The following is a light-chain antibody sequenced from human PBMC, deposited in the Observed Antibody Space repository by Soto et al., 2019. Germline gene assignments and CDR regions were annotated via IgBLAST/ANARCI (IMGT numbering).Light chain of an antibody. J-gene: IGKJ5*01. CDR1: QSVSGRY. CDR2: GAS. V-gene: IGKV3-20*01. Sequence: EIVMTQSPATLSVSTGERATLSCRASQSVSGRYLAWYQQKPGQAPRLLIYGASSRATGIPDRFSGGGSGTDFTLTISRLEPGDFAVYFCQQYGGFPITFGQGTRLEIK. CDR3: QQYGGFPIT.